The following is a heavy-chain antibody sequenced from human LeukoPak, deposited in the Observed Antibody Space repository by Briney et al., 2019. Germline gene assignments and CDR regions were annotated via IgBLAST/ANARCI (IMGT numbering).Heavy chain of an antibody. D-gene: IGHD3-22*01. V-gene: IGHV3-49*03. J-gene: IGHJ4*02. CDR2: IRSKAYGGTT. CDR1: GFTFGDYA. CDR3: SRESTMIVVGRHY. Sequence: GGSLRLSCIASGFTFGDYAMSWFRQAPGKGLEWVGVIRSKAYGGTTEYAASVKGRFTISRDDSKSIAYLQMNSLKTEDTAVYYCSRESTMIVVGRHYWGQGMLVTVSS.